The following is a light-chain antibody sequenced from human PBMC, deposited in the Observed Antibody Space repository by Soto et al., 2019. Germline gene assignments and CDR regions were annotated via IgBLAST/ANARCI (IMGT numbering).Light chain of an antibody. CDR2: EVS. J-gene: IGLJ1*01. Sequence: ALTQPASVSVSPGQSITISCTGASSDVGRYDYVSWYQLHPGKAPKLMVFEVSNRPSGVSYRFSGSKSGNTASLTISGPQADDEADYFCSSYSISTAYLFGTGTKVTVL. V-gene: IGLV2-14*01. CDR1: SSDVGRYDY. CDR3: SSYSISTAYL.